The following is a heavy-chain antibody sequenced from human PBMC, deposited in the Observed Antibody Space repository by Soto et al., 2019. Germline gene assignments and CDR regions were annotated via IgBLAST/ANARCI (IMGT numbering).Heavy chain of an antibody. J-gene: IGHJ2*01. Sequence: ASVKVSCKASGYTFTSYGISWVRQAPGQGLEWMGWISAYNGNTNYAQKLQGRVTMTTDTSTSTAYMELRSLRSDDTAVYYCARVPVALYGDYGFFALWGRGTRVTVSS. D-gene: IGHD4-17*01. CDR3: ARVPVALYGDYGFFAL. CDR2: ISAYNGNT. CDR1: GYTFTSYG. V-gene: IGHV1-18*01.